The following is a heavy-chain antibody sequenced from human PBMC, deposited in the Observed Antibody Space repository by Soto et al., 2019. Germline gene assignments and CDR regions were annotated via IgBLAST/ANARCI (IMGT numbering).Heavy chain of an antibody. CDR1: GFSFTNYA. V-gene: IGHV3-23*01. D-gene: IGHD3-9*01. Sequence: LRLSCAASGFSFTNYAMSWVRQAPGKGLEGVSGISASGGTTYHADSVKGRFTISRDNSKNSLYLQMNSLRAEDTAVYYCAKEDSTGFSAYFFDHWGQGNLVTVSS. J-gene: IGHJ4*02. CDR2: ISASGGTT. CDR3: AKEDSTGFSAYFFDH.